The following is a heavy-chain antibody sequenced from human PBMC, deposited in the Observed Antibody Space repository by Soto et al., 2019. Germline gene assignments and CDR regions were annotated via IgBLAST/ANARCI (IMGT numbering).Heavy chain of an antibody. D-gene: IGHD4-4*01. CDR3: AHAGYDSNYYAVAPLSSGHF. CDR1: GFTFSDYY. V-gene: IGHV3-11*01. Sequence: QVQLVVSGGGLVKPGGSLRISCAASGFTFSDYYISWIRQAPGKGLEWVSYIISSGSIIYYADSVKGRFTISRDNAKNSLYLQMNSLRAEDTAVYYCAHAGYDSNYYAVAPLSSGHFWGQGTLVTVSS. CDR2: IISSGSII. J-gene: IGHJ4*02.